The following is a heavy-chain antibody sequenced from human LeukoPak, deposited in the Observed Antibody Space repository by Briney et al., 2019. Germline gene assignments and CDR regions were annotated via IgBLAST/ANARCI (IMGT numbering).Heavy chain of an antibody. Sequence: SETLSLTCTVSGGSISSYYWSWIRQPAGKGLEWIGRIYTCGSTNYNPSLKSRPTMSVGTYKNQFSLKLSAVPAADTAVYYCARASSYDFWSGYPCYYYYYMDVWGKGTTVTVSS. CDR3: ARASSYDFWSGYPCYYYYYMDV. CDR1: GGSISSYY. V-gene: IGHV4-4*07. CDR2: IYTCGST. D-gene: IGHD3-3*01. J-gene: IGHJ6*03.